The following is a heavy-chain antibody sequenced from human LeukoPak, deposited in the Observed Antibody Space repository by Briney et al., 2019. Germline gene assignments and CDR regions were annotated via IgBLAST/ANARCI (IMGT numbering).Heavy chain of an antibody. D-gene: IGHD3-16*01. CDR3: AKGQITRSDRFDY. Sequence: PGGSLRLSCAASGFTFDDYGMSWVRQAPGKGLEWVSAISGSGGSTYYADSVKGRFTISRDNSKNALYLQMNSLRAEDTAVYYCAKGQITRSDRFDYWGQGTLVTVSS. V-gene: IGHV3-23*01. CDR1: GFTFDDYG. CDR2: ISGSGGST. J-gene: IGHJ4*02.